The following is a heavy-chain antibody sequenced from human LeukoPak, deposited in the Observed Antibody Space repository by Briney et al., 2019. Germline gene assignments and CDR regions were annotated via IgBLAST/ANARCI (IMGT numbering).Heavy chain of an antibody. CDR2: ISGSGGST. D-gene: IGHD2-2*01. CDR3: AKQLCSTSCYVNFDY. CDR1: GFTFSSYA. J-gene: IGHJ4*02. V-gene: IGHV3-23*01. Sequence: QPGGSLTLSCAASGFTFSSYAMSWVRQAPGKGLEWVSAISGSGGSTYYADSVKGRFTISRENSKNTLYLQMDSLRAEDTAVYYCAKQLCSTSCYVNFDYWGQGTLVTVSS.